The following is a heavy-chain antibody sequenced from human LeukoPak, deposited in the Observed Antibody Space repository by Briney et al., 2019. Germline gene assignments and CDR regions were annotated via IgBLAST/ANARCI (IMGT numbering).Heavy chain of an antibody. CDR3: ARAFSGYTSGWPDY. Sequence: GGSLRLSCAASGFTFSSFAIHWVRQAPGKGLEWVAVISYDANNKYYADSVKGRFTISRDNSKNTLYLEMSSLRAEDTAVYSCARAFSGYTSGWPDYWGQGTLVTVSP. CDR2: ISYDANNK. V-gene: IGHV3-30-3*01. J-gene: IGHJ4*02. D-gene: IGHD6-19*01. CDR1: GFTFSSFA.